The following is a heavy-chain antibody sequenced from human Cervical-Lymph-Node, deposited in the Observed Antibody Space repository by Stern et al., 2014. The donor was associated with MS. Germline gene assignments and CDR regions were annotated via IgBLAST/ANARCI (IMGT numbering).Heavy chain of an antibody. CDR3: GRGQQSFDP. D-gene: IGHD6-13*01. CDR1: GYTFPSYA. V-gene: IGHV1-3*04. J-gene: IGHJ5*02. Sequence: VQLLESGAEVKKPGASVKVSCKASGYTFPSYAIHWVRQAPGQRLEWMGRINTANGDTYYSEKFQGRVTFTRDTSANTAYMELFSLTSEDTTVYYCGRGQQSFDPWGQGTLVTVSA. CDR2: INTANGDT.